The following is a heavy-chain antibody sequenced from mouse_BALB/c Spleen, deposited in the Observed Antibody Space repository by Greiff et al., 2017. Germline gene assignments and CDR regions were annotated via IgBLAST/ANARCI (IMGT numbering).Heavy chain of an antibody. CDR1: GFTFSSYG. CDR3: ARQDGYYYFDY. Sequence: EVKVVESGGDLVKPGGSLKLSCAASGFTFSSYGMSWVRQTPDKRLEWVATISSGGSYTYYPDSVKGRFTISRDNAKNTLYLQMSSLKSEDTAMYYCARQDGYYYFDYWGQGTTLTVSS. D-gene: IGHD2-3*01. CDR2: ISSGGSYT. V-gene: IGHV5-6*01. J-gene: IGHJ2*01.